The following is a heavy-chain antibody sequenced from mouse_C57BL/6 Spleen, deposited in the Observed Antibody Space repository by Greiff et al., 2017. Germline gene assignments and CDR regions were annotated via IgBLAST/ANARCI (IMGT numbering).Heavy chain of an antibody. CDR1: GYTFTSYG. J-gene: IGHJ2*01. CDR2: IYPRSGNT. CDR3: ARGDWDSFYFDY. V-gene: IGHV1-81*01. D-gene: IGHD4-1*01. Sequence: QVQLKQSGAELARPGASVKLSCKASGYTFTSYGISWVKQRTGQGLEWIGEIYPRSGNTYYNEKFKGKATLTADKSSSTAYMELRSLTSEDSAVYFCARGDWDSFYFDYWGQGTTLTVSS.